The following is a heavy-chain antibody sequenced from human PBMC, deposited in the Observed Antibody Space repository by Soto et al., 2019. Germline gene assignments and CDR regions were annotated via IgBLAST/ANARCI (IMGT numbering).Heavy chain of an antibody. CDR1: GFSLTTSGVG. V-gene: IGHV2-5*02. Sequence: QITLNESGPTQVKPRQTLTLTCTFSGFSLTTSGVGVGWIRQSPGKAPEWLALIYWDDDKRYSPSLKSRLTINKDTSKNQVVLTMAALDPADTATYYCAHRVLRTVFGLVTTTAIYFDFWGKGTPIAVSS. CDR3: AHRVLRTVFGLVTTTAIYFDF. CDR2: IYWDDDK. J-gene: IGHJ4*02. D-gene: IGHD3-3*01.